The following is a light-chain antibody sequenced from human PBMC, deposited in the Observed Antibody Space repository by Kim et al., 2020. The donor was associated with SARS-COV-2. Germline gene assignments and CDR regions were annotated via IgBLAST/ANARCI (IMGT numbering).Light chain of an antibody. CDR3: AAGDDSLNGYV. V-gene: IGLV1-44*01. Sequence: RTAFSCAGSTYNVGDNAEYYHQQPPAAPHTLLIYSNNRRPAGVPDLFSGSKSGSSAFPAISGHPDEDEADYYGAAGDDSLNGYVFGTGTQVTVL. J-gene: IGLJ1*01. CDR1: TYNVGDNA. CDR2: SNN.